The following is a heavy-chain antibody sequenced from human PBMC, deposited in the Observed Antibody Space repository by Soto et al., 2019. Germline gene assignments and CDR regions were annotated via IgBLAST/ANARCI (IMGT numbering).Heavy chain of an antibody. CDR2: INHSGST. V-gene: IGHV4-34*01. CDR3: ARGSPVPHEYSSSSVPYWFDP. CDR1: GGSFSGYY. D-gene: IGHD6-6*01. Sequence: SETLSLTCAVYGGSFSGYYWSWIRQPPGKGLEWIGEINHSGSTNYNPSLKSRVTISVDTSKNQFSLKLSSVTAADTAVYYCARGSPVPHEYSSSSVPYWFDPWGQGTLVTVSS. J-gene: IGHJ5*02.